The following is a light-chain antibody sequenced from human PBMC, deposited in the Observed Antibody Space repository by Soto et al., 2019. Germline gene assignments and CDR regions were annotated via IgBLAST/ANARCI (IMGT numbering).Light chain of an antibody. J-gene: IGKJ2*01. CDR3: HQYKPYNT. V-gene: IGKV1-5*01. CDR2: DAS. CDR1: QSISTW. Sequence: DIQMTQWPSTLSASVGDRVTITCRASQSISTWLVWYQQKPGKAPKVLIYDASSLQSGVPSRFSGHGSGTDFTLTISSLQPDDYAIYYCHQYKPYNTFGQGTKVDIK.